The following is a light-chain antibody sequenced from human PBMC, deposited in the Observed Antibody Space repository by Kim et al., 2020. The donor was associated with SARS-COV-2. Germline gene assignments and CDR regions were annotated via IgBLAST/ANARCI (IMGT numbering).Light chain of an antibody. V-gene: IGKV1-5*03. CDR1: QSITKG. J-gene: IGKJ1*01. CDR3: QQYSNYLWT. CDR2: EAS. Sequence: ASVGDRVTITCRASQSITKGLAWYQQKPGKAPKLLIYEASTLESGVPSRFSGSGSGTGFTLTINNLQPDDFATYYCQQYSNYLWTFGQGTKVDIK.